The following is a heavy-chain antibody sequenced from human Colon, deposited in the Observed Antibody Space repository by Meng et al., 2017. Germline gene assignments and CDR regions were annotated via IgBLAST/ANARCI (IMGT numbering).Heavy chain of an antibody. CDR2: IWADGINK. CDR3: AAETPYCSGGSCSGTLAAFDI. D-gene: IGHD2-15*01. CDR1: GFTFSTYG. V-gene: IGHV3-33*01. Sequence: GESLKISCAASGFTFSTYGMHWVRQAPGKGLEWVAVIWADGINKYYADSVKGRFTISRDNSKNRLFLEMNSLRAEDTALYYCAAETPYCSGGSCSGTLAAFDIWGQGTRVTVSS. J-gene: IGHJ3*02.